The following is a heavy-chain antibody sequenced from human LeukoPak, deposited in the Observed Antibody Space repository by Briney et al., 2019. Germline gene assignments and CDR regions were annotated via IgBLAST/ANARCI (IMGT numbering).Heavy chain of an antibody. CDR3: ARVPPPAYAFDI. CDR2: IYYSGST. J-gene: IGHJ3*02. Sequence: PSETLSLTCTVSGGSISSYYWSWIRQPPGKGLEWIGYIYYSGSTNYNPSLKSRVTISVDTSKNQFSLKLSSVTAADTAVYYCARVPPPAYAFDIWGQGTMVTVSS. V-gene: IGHV4-59*01. CDR1: GGSISSYY.